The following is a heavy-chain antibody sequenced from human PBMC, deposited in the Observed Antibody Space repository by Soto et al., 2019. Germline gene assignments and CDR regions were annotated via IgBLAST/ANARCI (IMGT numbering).Heavy chain of an antibody. J-gene: IGHJ5*02. Sequence: GASVKVSCKASVYTFTSYGISWVRQAPGQGLEWMGWISAYNGNTNYAQKLQGRVTMTTDTSTSTAYMELRSLRSDDTAVYYCAIDFDYYDSSGYYTNWFDPWGQGTLVTVSS. D-gene: IGHD3-22*01. V-gene: IGHV1-18*01. CDR2: ISAYNGNT. CDR1: VYTFTSYG. CDR3: AIDFDYYDSSGYYTNWFDP.